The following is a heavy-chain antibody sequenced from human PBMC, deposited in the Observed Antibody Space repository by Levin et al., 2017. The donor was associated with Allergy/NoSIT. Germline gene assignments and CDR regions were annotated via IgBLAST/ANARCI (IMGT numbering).Heavy chain of an antibody. CDR2: INPSGGTT. Sequence: ASVKVSCKASGYTFSTHYMHWVRQAPGQGLEWMGIINPSGGTTDYAQKFQGRVTMTRDTSTSTVYMELSSLGSDDTAVYYCARGGRNFDPTYLIDYWGQGTLVTVSS. CDR1: GYTFSTHY. J-gene: IGHJ4*02. D-gene: IGHD3-9*01. CDR3: ARGGRNFDPTYLIDY. V-gene: IGHV1-46*03.